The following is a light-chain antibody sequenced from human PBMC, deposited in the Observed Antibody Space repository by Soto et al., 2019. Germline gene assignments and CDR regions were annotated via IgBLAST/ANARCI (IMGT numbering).Light chain of an antibody. CDR2: EVS. CDR3: SSYTSNSHVI. Sequence: QSALTQPASVSGSPGQSITISCTGTSSDVGGYNYVSWYQQHPGKAPKLMIYEVSDRPSGVSNRFSGSKSGNTASLTISGLQVGDEADYYCSSYTSNSHVIFGGGTKLTVL. CDR1: SSDVGGYNY. V-gene: IGLV2-14*01. J-gene: IGLJ2*01.